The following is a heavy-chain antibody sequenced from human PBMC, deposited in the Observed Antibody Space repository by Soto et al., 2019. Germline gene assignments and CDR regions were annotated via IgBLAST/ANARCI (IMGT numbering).Heavy chain of an antibody. CDR2: ISGSGGTT. V-gene: IGHV3-23*01. J-gene: IGHJ4*02. Sequence: EVQLLESGGGLVQPGGSLRLSCAASGFTFSSYAMSWVRQAPGKGLEWVSAISGSGGTTYYAGSVKGRFTISRDNSKNPPYLPMNGLRAEDTAVYYWAKDHRHWGQRTLVTVSS. CDR3: AKDHRH. CDR1: GFTFSSYA.